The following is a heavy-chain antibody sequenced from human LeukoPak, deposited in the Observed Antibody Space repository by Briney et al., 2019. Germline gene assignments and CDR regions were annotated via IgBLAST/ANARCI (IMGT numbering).Heavy chain of an antibody. V-gene: IGHV3-23*01. D-gene: IGHD6-19*01. Sequence: GGSLRLSCAASGFTFSSYAMSWVRQAPGKGLEWVSAISGSGGSTYYADSVKGRFTISRDNSKNTLYLQMNSLRAKDTAVYYCAKGVGSGWYVSWFDPWGQGTLVTVSS. CDR2: ISGSGGST. CDR1: GFTFSSYA. J-gene: IGHJ5*02. CDR3: AKGVGSGWYVSWFDP.